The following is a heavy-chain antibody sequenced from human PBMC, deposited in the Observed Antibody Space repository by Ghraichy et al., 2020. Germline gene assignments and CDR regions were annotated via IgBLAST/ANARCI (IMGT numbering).Heavy chain of an antibody. D-gene: IGHD6-19*01. CDR3: ARDLGYSSGWYWAAFDY. V-gene: IGHV3-7*03. J-gene: IGHJ4*02. Sequence: GESLNISCAASGFTFSSYWMSWVRQAPGKGLEWVANIKQDGSEKYYVDSVKGRFTISKDNAKNSLYLQMNSLRAEDTAVYYCARDLGYSSGWYWAAFDYWGQGTLVTVSS. CDR1: GFTFSSYW. CDR2: IKQDGSEK.